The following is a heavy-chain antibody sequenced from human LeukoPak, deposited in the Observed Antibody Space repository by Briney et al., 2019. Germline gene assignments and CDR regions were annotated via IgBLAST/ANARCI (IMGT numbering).Heavy chain of an antibody. D-gene: IGHD5-24*01. CDR1: GFTFSSYA. V-gene: IGHV3-30*04. CDR3: ARDVGSPPDGWFDP. CDR2: ISYDGSNK. J-gene: IGHJ5*02. Sequence: PGGSLRLSCAASGFTFSSYAMHWVRQAPGKGLEWVAVISYDGSNKYYADSVKGRFTISRDNSKNTLYLQMNSLRAEDTAVYYCARDVGSPPDGWFDPWGQGTLVTVSS.